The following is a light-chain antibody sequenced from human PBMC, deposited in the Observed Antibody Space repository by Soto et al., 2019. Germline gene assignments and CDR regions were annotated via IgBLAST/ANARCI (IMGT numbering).Light chain of an antibody. CDR3: QQYVSSPWA. CDR2: GAS. J-gene: IGKJ1*01. CDR1: QSVSSD. Sequence: MVLTQSPATLSVSPGERAALSCRASQSVSSDLAWYHQKPGQAPRLLIYGASRRATGIPDRFSGSGSGTDFTLTISRLEPEDFAVYYCQQYVSSPWAFGQGTKVDI. V-gene: IGKV3-20*01.